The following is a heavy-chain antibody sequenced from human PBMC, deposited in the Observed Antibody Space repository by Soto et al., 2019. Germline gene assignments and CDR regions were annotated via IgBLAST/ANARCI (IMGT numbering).Heavy chain of an antibody. D-gene: IGHD6-19*01. J-gene: IGHJ4*02. V-gene: IGHV1-46*01. CDR3: AKVTHRGPIAVAGPLGS. Sequence: QVHLVQSGAEVKKPGASVNVSCQASGSITNHHMHWVRQAPGQGLEWMGIFNPSGLSTTYAQKFHGRVTLTRDTSTSTVYMELSSLTSEDTSVYFCAKVTHRGPIAVAGPLGSWGQGTLVIVSS. CDR2: FNPSGLST. CDR1: GSITNHH.